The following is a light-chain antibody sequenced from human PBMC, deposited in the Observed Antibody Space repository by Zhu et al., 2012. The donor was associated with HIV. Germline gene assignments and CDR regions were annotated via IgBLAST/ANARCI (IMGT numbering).Light chain of an antibody. V-gene: IGKV1-9*01. J-gene: IGKJ3*01. CDR2: GAS. Sequence: DNQLTQSPSFVSASVGRQSHHHWYQQTPGKAPKLLIYGASTLQSGVPSRFSGNGSRKEFTLTISSLQSEDFATYYCQYLNSYPHFGPGTKVDIK. CDR3: QYLNSYPH.